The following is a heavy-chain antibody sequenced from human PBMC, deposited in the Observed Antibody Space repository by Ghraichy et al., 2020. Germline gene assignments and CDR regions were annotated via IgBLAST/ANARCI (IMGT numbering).Heavy chain of an antibody. V-gene: IGHV3-48*03. J-gene: IGHJ4*02. CDR1: GFTFSSYE. Sequence: GGSLRLSCAASGFTFSSYEMNWLRQAPGKGLEWVAYIHDSGTTVFYADSVKGRFTISRDNAKKSLDLQMNSLRAEDTAVYYCARKLFGTTHFDFWGQGTLVTVSS. CDR2: IHDSGTTV. CDR3: ARKLFGTTHFDF. D-gene: IGHD1-1*01.